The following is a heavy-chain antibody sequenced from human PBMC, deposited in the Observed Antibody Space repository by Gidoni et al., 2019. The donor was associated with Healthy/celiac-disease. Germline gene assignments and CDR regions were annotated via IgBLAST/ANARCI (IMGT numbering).Heavy chain of an antibody. V-gene: IGHV4-4*02. CDR1: GGSISSSNW. CDR3: ARAHSRVGALRPLDY. D-gene: IGHD1-26*01. Sequence: QVQLQESGPGLVKPSGTLSLTCAVSGGSISSSNWWSWVRQPPGKGLEWIGEIYHSGSTNYNPSLKIRVTISVDKSKNQFSLKLSSVTAADTAVYYCARAHSRVGALRPLDYWGQGTLVTVSS. J-gene: IGHJ4*02. CDR2: IYHSGST.